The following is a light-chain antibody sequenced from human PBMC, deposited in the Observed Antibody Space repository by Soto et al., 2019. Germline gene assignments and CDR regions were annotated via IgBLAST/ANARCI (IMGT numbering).Light chain of an antibody. CDR2: DVS. V-gene: IGLV2-14*03. CDR3: SSFTSSSTFV. CDR1: SSDVGRYNY. Sequence: SAMAQPASVSGSRGQSITISCTGTSSDVGRYNYVSWFQQHPGKVPKLIIYDVSNWPSGVSDRFSGSKSGNTASLTISGLQPEDEADYYCSSFTSSSTFVFGTGTKVTVL. J-gene: IGLJ1*01.